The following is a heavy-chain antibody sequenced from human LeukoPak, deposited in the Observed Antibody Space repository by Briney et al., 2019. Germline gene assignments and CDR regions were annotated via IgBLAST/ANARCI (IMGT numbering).Heavy chain of an antibody. V-gene: IGHV3-21*01. CDR1: GFTFSSYS. CDR3: ARDKITYSNYSPPDY. CDR2: ISSSSSYI. D-gene: IGHD4-11*01. Sequence: PGGSLRLSYAASGFTFSSYSMNWVRQAPGKGLEWVSSISSSSSYIYYADSVKGRFTISRDNAKNSLYLQMNSLRAEDTAVYYCARDKITYSNYSPPDYWGQGTLVTVSS. J-gene: IGHJ4*02.